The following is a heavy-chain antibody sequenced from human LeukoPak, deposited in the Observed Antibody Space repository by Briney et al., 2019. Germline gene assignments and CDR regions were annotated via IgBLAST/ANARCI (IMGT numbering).Heavy chain of an antibody. Sequence: HGESPKISCKGSGYSFTTYWIGWVRQIPGKGLEWMGSIYPGDSDTRYSPSFRGQVTISADKSISTAYLQCSSLKASDTAMYYCARQEYSSSSADYWGQGTLVTVSS. D-gene: IGHD6-6*01. CDR2: IYPGDSDT. CDR3: ARQEYSSSSADY. J-gene: IGHJ4*02. V-gene: IGHV5-51*01. CDR1: GYSFTTYW.